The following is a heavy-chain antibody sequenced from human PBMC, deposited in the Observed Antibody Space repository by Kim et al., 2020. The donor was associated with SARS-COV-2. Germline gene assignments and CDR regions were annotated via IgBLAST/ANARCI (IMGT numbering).Heavy chain of an antibody. CDR2: IGTIGDR. V-gene: IGHV3-13*01. J-gene: IGHJ4*01. CDR3: ARGLMTFCNITKCPFDQ. D-gene: IGHD3-3*01. CDR1: GFTLNSHD. Sequence: GGSLRLSCATSGFTLNSHDMHWVRQVRGKGLEWVSAIGTIGDRYYGASVEGRFTIFREDAGSSVYLQMNSLSAGDTAVYYCARGLMTFCNITKCPFDQWGQGTLVTVSS.